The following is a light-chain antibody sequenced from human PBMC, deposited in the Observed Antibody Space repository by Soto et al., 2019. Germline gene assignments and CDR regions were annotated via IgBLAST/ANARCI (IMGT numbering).Light chain of an antibody. CDR3: QQRYSSPPYT. CDR1: QSISYY. J-gene: IGKJ2*01. Sequence: DIQMTQSPSSLSASVGDRVTITCRASQSISYYLNWYQQKPGKAPKVLIYSASSLQSGVPSRFSGSGSGTDFTLTISSLQPEDFATYYCQQRYSSPPYTFGQGTKLETK. V-gene: IGKV1-39*01. CDR2: SAS.